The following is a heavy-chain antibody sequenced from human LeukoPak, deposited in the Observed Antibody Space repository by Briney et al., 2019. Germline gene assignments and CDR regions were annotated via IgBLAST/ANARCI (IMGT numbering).Heavy chain of an antibody. D-gene: IGHD1-26*01. CDR1: GFIFSDYY. CDR3: ARSPWGHKIDY. CDR2: ISRDGSSK. V-gene: IGHV3-11*01. Sequence: PGGSLRLSCAASGFIFSDYYMSWIRQAPGKGLEWVSYISRDGSSKYYADSVKGRFTISRDNAKNSLSLQMNSLRAEDTAMYYCARSPWGHKIDYWGQGTLVTVSS. J-gene: IGHJ4*02.